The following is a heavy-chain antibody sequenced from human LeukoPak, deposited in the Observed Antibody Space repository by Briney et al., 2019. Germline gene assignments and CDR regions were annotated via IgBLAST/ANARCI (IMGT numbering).Heavy chain of an antibody. CDR3: ARHEDDFWSGYYGPFDY. CDR2: IYYSGST. D-gene: IGHD3-3*01. CDR1: GGSISSSSYY. Sequence: PSETLSLTCTVSGGSISSSSYYWGWIRQPPGKGLEWIGSIYYSGSTYYNPSLKSRVTISVDTSKNQFSLKLSSVTAADTAVYYCARHEDDFWSGYYGPFDYWAREPWSPSPQ. J-gene: IGHJ4*02. V-gene: IGHV4-39*01.